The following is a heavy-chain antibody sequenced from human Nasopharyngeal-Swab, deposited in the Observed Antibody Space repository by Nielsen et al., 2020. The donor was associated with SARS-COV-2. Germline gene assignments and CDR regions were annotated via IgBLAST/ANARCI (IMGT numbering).Heavy chain of an antibody. V-gene: IGHV3-9*01. D-gene: IGHD6-13*01. CDR2: ISWNSVSI. CDR3: AKGIAAAGSRCLDY. CDR1: GFSFSNFG. Sequence: SLKISCAVSGFSFSNFGMHWVRQAPGKGLEWVSGISWNSVSIGYADSVKGRFTISRDNAKNSLYLQMNSLRAEDTALYYCAKGIAAAGSRCLDYWGQGTLVTVSS. J-gene: IGHJ4*02.